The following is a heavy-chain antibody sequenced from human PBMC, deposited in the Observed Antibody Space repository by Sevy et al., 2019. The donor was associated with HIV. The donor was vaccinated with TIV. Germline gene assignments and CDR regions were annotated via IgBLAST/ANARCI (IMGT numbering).Heavy chain of an antibody. V-gene: IGHV4-30-4*01. CDR3: ARVAAYYYDSSGFLLYYFDY. Sequence: SETLSLTCTVSGGSISSGDYYWSWIRQPPGKGLEWIGYIYYSGSTYYNPSLKSRVTISLDTSKNQFSLKLSSVTAADTAVYYCARVAAYYYDSSGFLLYYFDYWGQGTLVTVSS. CDR2: IYYSGST. D-gene: IGHD3-22*01. J-gene: IGHJ4*02. CDR1: GGSISSGDYY.